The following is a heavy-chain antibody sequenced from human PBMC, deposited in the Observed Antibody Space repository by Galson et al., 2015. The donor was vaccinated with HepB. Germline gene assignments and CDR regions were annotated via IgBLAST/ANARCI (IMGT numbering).Heavy chain of an antibody. CDR1: GDSVSSNSAA. D-gene: IGHD3-16*02. CDR2: TYYRSKWYN. CDR3: ARERRGVWGSYRYHNLDY. Sequence: CAISGDSVSSNSAAWNWIRQSPSRGLEWLGRTYYRSKWYNDYAVSVKSRITINPDTSKNQFSLQLNSVTPEDTAVYYCARERRGVWGSYRYHNLDYWGQGTLVTVSS. V-gene: IGHV6-1*01. J-gene: IGHJ4*02.